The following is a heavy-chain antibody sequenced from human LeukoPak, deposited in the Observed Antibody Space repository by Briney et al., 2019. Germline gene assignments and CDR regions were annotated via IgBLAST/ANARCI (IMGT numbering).Heavy chain of an antibody. J-gene: IGHJ2*01. V-gene: IGHV3-48*03. Sequence: PGGSLRLSCAASGFTFSSYEMNWVRQAPGKGLEWVSYISSSGSTIYYADSVKGRSTISRDNAKNSLYLQMNSLRAEDTAVYYCARGAYNGDNWHFDLWGRGTLVTVSS. CDR3: ARGAYNGDNWHFDL. CDR2: ISSSGSTI. CDR1: GFTFSSYE. D-gene: IGHD2-21*02.